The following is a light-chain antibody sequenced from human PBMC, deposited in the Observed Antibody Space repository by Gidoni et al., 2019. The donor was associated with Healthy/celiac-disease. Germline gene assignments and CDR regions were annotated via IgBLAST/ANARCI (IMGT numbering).Light chain of an antibody. CDR3: KQSYSTPWN. V-gene: IGKV1-39*01. CDR1: QSISSY. J-gene: IGKJ2*01. Sequence: IQMTQSPSSLSASVGDRVTITCRASQSISSYLNWYQQKPGKAPKLLIYAASSLQSGVPSRFSGRGSGKDFTLTIRSLQPEDFATYYCKQSYSTPWNFXXXTKXEIK. CDR2: AAS.